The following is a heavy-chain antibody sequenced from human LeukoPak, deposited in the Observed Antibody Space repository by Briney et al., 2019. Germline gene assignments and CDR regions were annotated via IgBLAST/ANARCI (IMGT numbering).Heavy chain of an antibody. V-gene: IGHV3-23*01. D-gene: IGHD3-16*01. CDR2: ISGSGGST. CDR1: GFTFSSYA. J-gene: IGHJ4*02. CDR3: ARGITGMAFFDY. Sequence: PGGSLRLSCAASGFTFSSYAMSWVRQAPGKGLEWVSVISGSGGSTYYADSVKGRFTISRDNAKNSLYLQMNSLRDEDTGVYYCARGITGMAFFDYWGQGTLVTVSS.